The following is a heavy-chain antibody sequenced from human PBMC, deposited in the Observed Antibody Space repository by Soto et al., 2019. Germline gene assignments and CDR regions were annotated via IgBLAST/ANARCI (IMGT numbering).Heavy chain of an antibody. D-gene: IGHD6-13*01. CDR1: GGSITSFY. J-gene: IGHJ6*02. CDR3: ARLCIAAAGTYHHGMDV. CDR2: IYYSGNT. Sequence: SETLSLTCAVSGGSITSFYWSWIRQPPGKGLKWIGNIYYSGNTNYNPSLKSRVTLSVDTSKNQFSLKLSSVTAADTAVYYCARLCIAAAGTYHHGMDVWGQGTTVTVSS. V-gene: IGHV4-59*08.